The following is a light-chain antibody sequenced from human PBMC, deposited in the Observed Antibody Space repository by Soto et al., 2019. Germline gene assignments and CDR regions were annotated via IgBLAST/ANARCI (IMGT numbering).Light chain of an antibody. CDR3: QKYSSVIT. CDR2: AAS. J-gene: IGKJ5*01. Sequence: DIQMTQSPSSLSASVGDRVTITCRAGQGISSYLAWYQQKLGKVPKLLISAASTLQSGVPSRFSGSGSGTDFTLTISSLQPEDVATYYCQKYSSVITFGQGTRLEIK. CDR1: QGISSY. V-gene: IGKV1-27*01.